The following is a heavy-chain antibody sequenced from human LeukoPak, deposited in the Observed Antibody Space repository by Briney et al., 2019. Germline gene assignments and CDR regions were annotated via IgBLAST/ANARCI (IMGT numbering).Heavy chain of an antibody. J-gene: IGHJ4*02. CDR2: IFYTGNT. D-gene: IGHD1-26*01. CDR3: AKVPFAIVGATYFDY. Sequence: SQTLSLTCAISGGSISSGGYSWSWIRQPPGKGLEWIGYIFYTGNTYYNPSLKSRVTISVDTSKNQFSLKLSSVTVADTAVYYCAKVPFAIVGATYFDYWGQGTLVTVSS. CDR1: GGSISSGGYS. V-gene: IGHV4-30-4*07.